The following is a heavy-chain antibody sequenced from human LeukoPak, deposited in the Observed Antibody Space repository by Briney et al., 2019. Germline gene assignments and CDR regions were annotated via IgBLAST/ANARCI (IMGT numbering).Heavy chain of an antibody. CDR1: GVSINTYC. CDR3: AAGPWELDF. D-gene: IGHD1-26*01. Sequence: PSETLSLTCTVSGVSINTYCASWIRQAPGKGLEFIGFIYNGGNTNYNPSLKSRATISVDTSNNQFSLRLTSVTAADTAMYYCAAGPWELDFWGQGTLVTVSS. V-gene: IGHV4-4*09. CDR2: IYNGGNT. J-gene: IGHJ4*02.